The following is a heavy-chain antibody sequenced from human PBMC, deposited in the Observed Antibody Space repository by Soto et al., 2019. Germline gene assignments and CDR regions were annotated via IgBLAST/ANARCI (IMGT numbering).Heavy chain of an antibody. Sequence: QVQLVESGGGVVQPGRSLRLSCAASGFTFSSYGMHWVRQAPGKALEWVAVISYDGSNKYYADSVKGRFTISRDNSKNTLYLQMNSLRAEDTAVYYCAKDLLGPGRAYGMDVWGQGTTVTVSS. CDR1: GFTFSSYG. V-gene: IGHV3-30*18. J-gene: IGHJ6*02. D-gene: IGHD7-27*01. CDR2: ISYDGSNK. CDR3: AKDLLGPGRAYGMDV.